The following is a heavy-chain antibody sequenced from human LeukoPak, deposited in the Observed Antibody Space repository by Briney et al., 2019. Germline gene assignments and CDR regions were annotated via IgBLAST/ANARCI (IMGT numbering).Heavy chain of an antibody. CDR2: IGGSDSIV. D-gene: IGHD1-7*01. J-gene: IGHJ4*02. Sequence: GGSLRLSCGASEFNVNDYYMSWVRQAPGKGLEWISGIGGSDSIVAYAGSVEGRFTISRDIAKNSLFLQMNSLRADDTAVYYCARELVAGTFDHWGQGILVTASS. V-gene: IGHV3-11*01. CDR1: EFNVNDYY. CDR3: ARELVAGTFDH.